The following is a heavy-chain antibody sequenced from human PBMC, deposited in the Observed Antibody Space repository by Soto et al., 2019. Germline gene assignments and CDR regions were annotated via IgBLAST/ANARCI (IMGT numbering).Heavy chain of an antibody. CDR1: GYTFTSYG. J-gene: IGHJ4*02. V-gene: IGHV1-18*01. CDR2: INAYNGNT. CDR3: AIGIGIAVAGDY. D-gene: IGHD6-19*01. Sequence: ASVKVSCKASGYTFTSYGISWVRQAPGQGLEWMGWINAYNGNTKYAQKFKGRVTITRDTSASTAYMELSSLRSEDTAVYYCAIGIGIAVAGDYWGQGTLVTVSS.